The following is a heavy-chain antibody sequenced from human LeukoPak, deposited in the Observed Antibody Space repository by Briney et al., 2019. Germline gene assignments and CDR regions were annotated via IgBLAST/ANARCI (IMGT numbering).Heavy chain of an antibody. CDR2: ISSSSSYI. V-gene: IGHV3-21*01. J-gene: IGHJ4*02. Sequence: GGSLRLSCAASGFTFSSYSMNWVRQAPGKGREWVSSISSSSSYIYYADSVKGRFTISRDNAKNSLYLRMNSLRAEDTAVYYCARDESTVTDYWGQGTLVTVSS. D-gene: IGHD4-11*01. CDR1: GFTFSSYS. CDR3: ARDESTVTDY.